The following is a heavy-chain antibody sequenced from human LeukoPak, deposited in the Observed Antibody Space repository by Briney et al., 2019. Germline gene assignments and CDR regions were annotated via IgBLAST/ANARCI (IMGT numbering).Heavy chain of an antibody. Sequence: EGSLRLSCAASGFTFSSYAMHWVRQAPGKGLEWVAVISYDGSNKYYADSVKGRFTISRDNSKNTLYLQMNSLRAEDTAVYYCARDAMPVVVPAAIAYYYYYGMDVWGQGTTVTVSS. CDR3: ARDAMPVVVPAAIAYYYYYGMDV. D-gene: IGHD2-2*01. J-gene: IGHJ6*02. CDR1: GFTFSSYA. CDR2: ISYDGSNK. V-gene: IGHV3-30-3*01.